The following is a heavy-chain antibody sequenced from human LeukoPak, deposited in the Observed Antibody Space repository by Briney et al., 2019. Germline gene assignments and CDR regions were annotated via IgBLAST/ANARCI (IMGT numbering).Heavy chain of an antibody. CDR2: ITSRTTTI. CDR3: ARAAAGSIGWFDP. J-gene: IGHJ5*02. Sequence: GGSLRLSCAASGFTFSSYSMNWVRQAPGKGLEWISCITSRTTTIYYADSVKGRFTISRDNAKNSLYLQMNSLRDEDTAVYYCARAAAGSIGWFDPWGQGTLVTVSS. CDR1: GFTFSSYS. V-gene: IGHV3-48*02. D-gene: IGHD6-13*01.